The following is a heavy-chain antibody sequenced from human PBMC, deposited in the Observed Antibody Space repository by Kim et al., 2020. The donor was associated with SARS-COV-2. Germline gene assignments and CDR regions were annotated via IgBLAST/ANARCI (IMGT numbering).Heavy chain of an antibody. V-gene: IGHV1-18*01. Sequence: YAQKLQGRVTMTTDPSTSTAYMELRSLRSDDTAVYYCAREGSSGWVYFDYWGQGTLVTVSS. D-gene: IGHD6-19*01. J-gene: IGHJ4*02. CDR3: AREGSSGWVYFDY.